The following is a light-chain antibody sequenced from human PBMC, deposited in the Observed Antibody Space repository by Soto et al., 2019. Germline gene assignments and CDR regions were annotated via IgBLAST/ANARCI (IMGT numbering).Light chain of an antibody. V-gene: IGKV3-20*01. CDR1: QSVSSSY. J-gene: IGKJ2*01. Sequence: EIVLTQSPGTLSLSPGERATLSCRAGQSVSSSYLAWYQQKPGQAPRLLIYGASSRATGIPDRFSGSGSGTDFTLTISRLEPEDFAVYYCQHYGGSPPYTFGQGTKLEI. CDR2: GAS. CDR3: QHYGGSPPYT.